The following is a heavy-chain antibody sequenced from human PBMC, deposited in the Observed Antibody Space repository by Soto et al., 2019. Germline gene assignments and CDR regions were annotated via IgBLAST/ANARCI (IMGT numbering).Heavy chain of an antibody. J-gene: IGHJ4*02. CDR3: ARGRIRIDY. Sequence: PSETLSLTCTVSGGSISSSSYYWGWIRQPPGKGLEWIGSIYYSGSTYYNPSLKSPVTIAVDTYKNQFSLKLSSVTAADTAVYYCARGRIRIDYWGQGTLVTVSS. CDR1: GGSISSSSYY. CDR2: IYYSGST. V-gene: IGHV4-39*07.